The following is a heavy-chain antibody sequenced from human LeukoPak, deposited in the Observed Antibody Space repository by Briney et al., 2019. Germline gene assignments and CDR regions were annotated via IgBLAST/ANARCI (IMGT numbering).Heavy chain of an antibody. D-gene: IGHD4-11*01. J-gene: IGHJ6*02. Sequence: WETLCLTFGVSAGSFSSYYWSWIRQPPGKGLEWTGYMCNSGSTNYNPLLKSRVTIPVDTSKNQFSLKRSSVTAADTAVYHCARCSQTNYSNSFYYYYGMDVWGQGTTVTVPS. CDR2: MCNSGST. CDR1: AGSFSSYY. V-gene: IGHV4-59*13. CDR3: ARCSQTNYSNSFYYYYGMDV.